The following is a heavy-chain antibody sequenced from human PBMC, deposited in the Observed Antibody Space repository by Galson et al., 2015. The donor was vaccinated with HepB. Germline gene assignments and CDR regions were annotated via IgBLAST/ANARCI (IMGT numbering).Heavy chain of an antibody. J-gene: IGHJ5*02. D-gene: IGHD3-3*01. CDR2: ISGSGGST. CDR3: AKAAPGATIFGVVIEGEGENWFDP. V-gene: IGHV3-23*01. Sequence: SLRLSCAASGFTFSSYAMSWVRQAPGKGLEWVSAISGSGGSTYYADSVKGRFTISRDNSKNTLYLQMNSLRAEDTAVYYCAKAAPGATIFGVVIEGEGENWFDPWGQGTLVTVSS. CDR1: GFTFSSYA.